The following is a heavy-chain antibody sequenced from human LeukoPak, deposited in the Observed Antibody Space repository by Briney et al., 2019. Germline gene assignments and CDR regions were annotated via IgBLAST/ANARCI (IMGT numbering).Heavy chain of an antibody. CDR3: AKDQGSGPFDY. J-gene: IGHJ4*02. V-gene: IGHV3-30*18. CDR1: GFTFSSYG. CDR2: ISYDGSNK. D-gene: IGHD2-15*01. Sequence: PGGSLRLSCAASGFTFSSYGMHWVRQAPGKGLEWVAVISYDGSNKYYADSVKGRFTISRYNSKNTLYLQMNSLRAEDTAVYYCAKDQGSGPFDYWGQGTLVTVSS.